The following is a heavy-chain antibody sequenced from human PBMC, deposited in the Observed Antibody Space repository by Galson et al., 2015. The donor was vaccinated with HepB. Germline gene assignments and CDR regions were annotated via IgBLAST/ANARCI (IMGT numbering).Heavy chain of an antibody. CDR3: AHTSAYYGSWLVDKYLDF. V-gene: IGHV2-5*02. J-gene: IGHJ4*02. Sequence: PALVTPTPTLTLTCTFSGSSLSTYGVRVGWIRQTPGKALEWLALIYWDDDKRYSPSLKSRLTITKDTSKNQVDLTMTNMDPVDQATYLCAHTSAYYGSWLVDKYLDFWGQGTLVTVSS. CDR2: IYWDDDK. D-gene: IGHD3-10*01. CDR1: GSSLSTYGVR.